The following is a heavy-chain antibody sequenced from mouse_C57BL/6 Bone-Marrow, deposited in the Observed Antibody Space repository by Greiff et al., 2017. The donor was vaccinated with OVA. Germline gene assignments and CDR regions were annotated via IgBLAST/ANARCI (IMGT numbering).Heavy chain of an antibody. J-gene: IGHJ2*01. V-gene: IGHV3-8*01. D-gene: IGHD1-1*01. CDR1: GYSITSAY. CDR3: AREGDYYGSSYD. Sequence: VQLKESGPGLAKPSQTLSLTCSVTGYSITSAYWNWIRKFPGNKLEYMGYISDSGSTYYNPSLKSRISITRDTSKNQYYLQLNSVTTEDTATDYCAREGDYYGSSYDWGQGTTLTVSS. CDR2: ISDSGST.